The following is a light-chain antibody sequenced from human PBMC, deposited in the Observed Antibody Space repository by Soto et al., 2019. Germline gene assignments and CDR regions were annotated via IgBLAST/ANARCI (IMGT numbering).Light chain of an antibody. CDR2: EVS. Sequence: QSVLTQPASVSGPLGWPITISCTGTSSDVGAYNNVFWYQQQPGKAPKLMISEVSNRPSGVSNRFSGSKSGNTASLTVSGLQAEDEADYYCSSYAGSSNVLGTGTKVTVL. CDR3: SSYAGSSNV. J-gene: IGLJ1*01. CDR1: SSDVGAYNN. V-gene: IGLV2-14*01.